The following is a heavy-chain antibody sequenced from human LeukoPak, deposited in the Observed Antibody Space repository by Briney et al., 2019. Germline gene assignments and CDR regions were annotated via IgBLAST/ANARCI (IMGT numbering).Heavy chain of an antibody. CDR1: GLTFSSYS. D-gene: IGHD4-23*01. Sequence: GGSLRLSCAASGLTFSSYSMNWVRQAPGKGLEWVSSISSSSSYIYYADSVKGRFTISRDNAKKSLYLQMNSLRAEDTAVYYCARGQDTVITSRDAFDIWGQGTMVTVSS. CDR2: ISSSSSYI. V-gene: IGHV3-21*01. J-gene: IGHJ3*02. CDR3: ARGQDTVITSRDAFDI.